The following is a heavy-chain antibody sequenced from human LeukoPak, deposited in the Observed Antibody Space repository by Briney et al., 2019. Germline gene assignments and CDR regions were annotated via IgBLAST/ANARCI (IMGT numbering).Heavy chain of an antibody. D-gene: IGHD3-10*01. V-gene: IGHV3-23*01. J-gene: IGHJ3*02. CDR1: GFTFSSYA. Sequence: GGSLRLSCAASGFTFSSYAMSWVRQAPGKGLEWVSAISGSGGSTYYADSVKGRFTISRDNSKNTLYLQMNSLRAEDTAVYHCAKPHYYGSGSPVDIWGQGTMVTVSS. CDR3: AKPHYYGSGSPVDI. CDR2: ISGSGGST.